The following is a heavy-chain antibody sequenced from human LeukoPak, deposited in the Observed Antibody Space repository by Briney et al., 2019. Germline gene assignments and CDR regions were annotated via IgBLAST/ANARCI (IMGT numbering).Heavy chain of an antibody. J-gene: IGHJ6*02. CDR3: ARYRRRYYDSSGYYNYGMDV. CDR1: GYTFTSYY. V-gene: IGHV1-46*01. D-gene: IGHD3-22*01. Sequence: ASVKVSCKASGYTFTSYYMHWVRQAPGQGLEWMGIINPSDGSTSYAQKFQGRVTMTRDTSTSTVYMELSSLRSEDTAVYYCARYRRRYYDSSGYYNYGMDVWGQGTTVTVSS. CDR2: INPSDGST.